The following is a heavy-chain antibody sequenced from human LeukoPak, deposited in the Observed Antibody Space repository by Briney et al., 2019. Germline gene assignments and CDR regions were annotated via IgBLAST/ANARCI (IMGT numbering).Heavy chain of an antibody. CDR2: SSYSGDS. D-gene: IGHD3-10*01. CDR1: GVFISRSY. CDR3: VRGAGGPEF. Sequence: SETLSLTCTVSGVFISRSYWSWIRQSPGKGLEYIGYSSYSGDSNYNPSLGSRVAFSIDTPNNQFSLKMSSVTAADTAIYYCVRGAGGPEFWGQGIMVTVSS. V-gene: IGHV4-59*01. J-gene: IGHJ4*02.